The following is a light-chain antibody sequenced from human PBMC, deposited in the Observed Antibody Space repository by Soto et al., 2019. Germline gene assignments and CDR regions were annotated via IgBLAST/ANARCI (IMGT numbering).Light chain of an antibody. CDR3: ATWDGSLNALV. V-gene: IGLV1-44*01. CDR2: TDD. J-gene: IGLJ2*01. CDR1: SSNIGSNP. Sequence: QSVLTQPPSASGTPGQRVTISCSGSSSNIGSNPVNWFQQVPGTAPKILIYTDDQRPSGVPDRFSGSKSGTSGSLAISGLQSEDEADYYCATWDGSLNALVFGGGTKLTVL.